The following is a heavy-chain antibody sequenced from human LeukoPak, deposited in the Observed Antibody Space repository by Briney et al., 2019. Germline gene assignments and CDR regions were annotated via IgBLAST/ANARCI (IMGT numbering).Heavy chain of an antibody. CDR3: AAVGAKGGVDY. CDR2: INPSGGST. V-gene: IGHV1-46*01. D-gene: IGHD1-26*01. CDR1: GYTFTSYY. J-gene: IGHJ4*02. Sequence: ASVNVSCKASGYTFTSYYMHWVRQAPGQGLEWMGIINPSGGSTSYAQKFQGRVTMTRDTSTSTVYMELSSLRSEDTAVYYCAAVGAKGGVDYWGQGTLVTVSS.